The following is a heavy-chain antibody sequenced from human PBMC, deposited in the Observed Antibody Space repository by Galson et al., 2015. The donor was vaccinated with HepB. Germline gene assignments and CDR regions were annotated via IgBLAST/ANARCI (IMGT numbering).Heavy chain of an antibody. Sequence: SLRLSCAASGFNFSSYAMHWVRQAPGKGLEYVSAISSNGGSTYYADSVKGRFTISRDNSKNTLYLQMSSLRAEDTAVYYCVDIPPYSGYEDYWGQGTLVTVSS. CDR1: GFNFSSYA. J-gene: IGHJ4*02. CDR2: ISSNGGST. D-gene: IGHD5-12*01. V-gene: IGHV3-64D*06. CDR3: VDIPPYSGYEDY.